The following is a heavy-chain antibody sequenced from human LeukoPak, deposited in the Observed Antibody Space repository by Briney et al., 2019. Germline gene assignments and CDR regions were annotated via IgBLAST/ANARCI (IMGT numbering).Heavy chain of an antibody. CDR2: IHTSGSA. J-gene: IGHJ4*02. V-gene: IGHV4-4*07. CDR1: GSSFNSYY. CDR3: ARDIVYLIDEDYG. D-gene: IGHD4-17*01. Sequence: SETLPLTCSVSGSSFNSYYWSWIRQPAGKGLEWIGRIHTSGSAEYSPSLQSRVTISVDMSKKEFSLKLTSVTAADTAVYYCARDIVYLIDEDYGWGQGTLVTVSS.